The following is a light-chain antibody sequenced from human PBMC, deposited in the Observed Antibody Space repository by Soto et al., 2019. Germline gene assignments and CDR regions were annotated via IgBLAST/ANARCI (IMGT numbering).Light chain of an antibody. Sequence: QSALTQPASVSGSPGQSITISCTGTSSDVGSYNLVSWYQQHPGKAPKLMIYEDSERPSGVSNRFSGSTSANTASLTISGLQAEDEADYYCCSYAGSSTWVFGGGTKVTVL. CDR2: EDS. J-gene: IGLJ3*02. CDR3: CSYAGSSTWV. CDR1: SSDVGSYNL. V-gene: IGLV2-23*01.